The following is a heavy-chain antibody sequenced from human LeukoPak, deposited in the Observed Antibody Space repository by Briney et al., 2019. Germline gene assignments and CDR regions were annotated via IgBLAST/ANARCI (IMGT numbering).Heavy chain of an antibody. CDR3: ARGYPRDILTGPLFDY. D-gene: IGHD3-9*01. CDR2: IYYSGST. CDR1: GGSTSSYY. V-gene: IGHV4-59*01. J-gene: IGHJ4*02. Sequence: PSETLSLTCTVSGGSTSSYYWSWIRQPPGKGLEWIGYIYYSGSTNYNPALKSRVTISVDTSKNQFSLKLSSVTAADTAVYYCARGYPRDILTGPLFDYWGQGTLVTVSS.